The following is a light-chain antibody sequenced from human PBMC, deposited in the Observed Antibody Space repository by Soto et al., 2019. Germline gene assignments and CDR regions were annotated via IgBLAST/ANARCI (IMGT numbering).Light chain of an antibody. Sequence: EIVLTQSPGTLSLSPGERATLSCRASQSVGSSSFFAWYQLKPGQAPRLLIYGASRRATGISERFSGRGYETDCTLTINRLEPEDFAVYFCQQYVSSPLTFGGGTKVEIK. CDR3: QQYVSSPLT. CDR1: QSVGSSSF. J-gene: IGKJ4*01. CDR2: GAS. V-gene: IGKV3-20*01.